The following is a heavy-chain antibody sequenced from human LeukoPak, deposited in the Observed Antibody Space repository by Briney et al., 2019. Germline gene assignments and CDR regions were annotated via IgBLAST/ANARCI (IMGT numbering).Heavy chain of an antibody. CDR2: TSSSSSYI. Sequence: GGSLRLSCAASGFTFRSYSMSWVRQAPGKRPEWVSSTSSSSSYIYYADSVKGRFTISRDNAKNSLYLQMNSLRAEDTALYYCARGASRADYWGQGTLVTVSS. J-gene: IGHJ4*02. CDR3: ARGASRADY. CDR1: GFTFRSYS. V-gene: IGHV3-21*01.